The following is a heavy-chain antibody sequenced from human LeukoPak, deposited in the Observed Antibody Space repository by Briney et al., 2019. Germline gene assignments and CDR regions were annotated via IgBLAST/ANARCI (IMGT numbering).Heavy chain of an antibody. V-gene: IGHV3-30*03. D-gene: IGHD3-10*01. CDR1: GFTFSSYG. CDR2: ISYDGSNK. Sequence: GGSLRLSCAASGFTFSSYGMHWVRQAPGKGLEWVAVISYDGSNKHYADSVKGRFTISRDNSKNTLYLQMNSLRAEDTAVYYCASLITMVRGVIRNFDYWGQGTLVTVSS. J-gene: IGHJ4*02. CDR3: ASLITMVRGVIRNFDY.